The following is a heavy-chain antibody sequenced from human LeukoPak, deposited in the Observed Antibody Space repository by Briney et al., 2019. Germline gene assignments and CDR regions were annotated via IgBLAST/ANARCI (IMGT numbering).Heavy chain of an antibody. CDR2: IYSTGST. Sequence: PSETLSLTCTVSGSSIGTYSWSWIRQPPGKGLEWIGYIYSTGSTHYNPSLKSRATMSLDTSKNQFSLRLSSVTAADTAVYYCARSVDTAMVFDYWGQGTLVTVSS. CDR1: GSSIGTYS. CDR3: ARSVDTAMVFDY. J-gene: IGHJ4*02. V-gene: IGHV4-4*09. D-gene: IGHD5-18*01.